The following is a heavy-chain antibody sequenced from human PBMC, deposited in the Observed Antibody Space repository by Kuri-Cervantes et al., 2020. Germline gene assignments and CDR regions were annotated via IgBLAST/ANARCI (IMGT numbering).Heavy chain of an antibody. J-gene: IGHJ5*02. D-gene: IGHD1-26*01. Sequence: GGSLRLPCAASGFTFSSYAMSWVRQAPGKGLEWVSAISGSGGSTYYADSVKGRFTISRDNSKNTLYLQMNSLRAEDTAVYYCARSWELLGWFDPWGQGTLVTVSS. CDR2: ISGSGGST. V-gene: IGHV3-23*01. CDR1: GFTFSSYA. CDR3: ARSWELLGWFDP.